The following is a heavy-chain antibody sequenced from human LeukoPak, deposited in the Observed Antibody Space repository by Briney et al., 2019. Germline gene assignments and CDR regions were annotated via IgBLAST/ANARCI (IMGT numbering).Heavy chain of an antibody. Sequence: GGSLRLSCAASGFTFSSYAMSWVRQAPGKGLEWVSAISGSGGSTYYADSVKGRFTISGDNSKNTLYLQMNSLRAEDTAVYYCAKYRSVERLHYGYVGYFDLWGRGTLVTVSS. CDR2: ISGSGGST. D-gene: IGHD5-18*01. J-gene: IGHJ2*01. CDR3: AKYRSVERLHYGYVGYFDL. V-gene: IGHV3-23*01. CDR1: GFTFSSYA.